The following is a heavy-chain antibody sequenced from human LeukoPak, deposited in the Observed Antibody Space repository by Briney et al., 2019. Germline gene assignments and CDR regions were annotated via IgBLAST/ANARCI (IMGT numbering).Heavy chain of an antibody. D-gene: IGHD4-17*01. V-gene: IGHV4-30-2*01. CDR1: GGSISSGGYS. Sequence: SETLSLTCAVSGGSISSGGYSWSWIRQPPGKGLEWIGYIYHSGSTYYNPSLKSRVTISVDRSKNQFSLMLSSVTAADTAVYYCAKDGDYGAFDYWGQGTLVTVSS. J-gene: IGHJ4*02. CDR2: IYHSGST. CDR3: AKDGDYGAFDY.